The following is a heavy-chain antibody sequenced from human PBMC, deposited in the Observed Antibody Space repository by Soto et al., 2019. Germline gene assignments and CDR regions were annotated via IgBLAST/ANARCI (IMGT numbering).Heavy chain of an antibody. Sequence: VQLVQSGAAVKKPGASVKVSCKTSGYTFTSYGISWVRQAPGQGLEWMGWISAYNGNTNYAQKLQGRVTMTTDTSTSRAYMERRSLRSDDSAVYYCARDWRGELLWCGWGGGNNYYCYGMDVWGQGTTVTVSS. CDR2: ISAYNGNT. J-gene: IGHJ6*02. CDR1: GYTFTSYG. D-gene: IGHD3-10*01. V-gene: IGHV1-18*04. CDR3: ARDWRGELLWCGWGGGNNYYCYGMDV.